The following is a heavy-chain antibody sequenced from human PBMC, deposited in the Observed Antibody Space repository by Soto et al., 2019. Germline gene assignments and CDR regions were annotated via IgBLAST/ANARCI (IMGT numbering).Heavy chain of an antibody. CDR2: INHSGST. CDR1: GGSFSGYY. Sequence: SDDLYLTYAVYGGSFSGYYWSWMRQPPGMGLEWIGEINHSGSTNYNPSLKSRVTISVDTSKNQFSLKLSSVTAAETAVYYCTHLCMELLDDAFCIWIQGTMDT. CDR3: THLCMELLDDAFCI. D-gene: IGHD1-26*01. V-gene: IGHV4-34*01. J-gene: IGHJ3*02.